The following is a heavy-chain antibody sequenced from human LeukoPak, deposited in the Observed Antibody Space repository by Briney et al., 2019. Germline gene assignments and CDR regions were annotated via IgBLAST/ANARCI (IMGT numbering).Heavy chain of an antibody. CDR2: IYHTGSV. D-gene: IGHD3-3*01. Sequence: SGTLSLTCAVSGGSINSNYWWTWVRQSPGKGLEWIGEIYHTGSVNYNLPLESRVTISRDRSKNQFSLMLRSVTAADTAVYYCARHYDLWSGYNYWGQGLLVTVSS. V-gene: IGHV4-4*02. J-gene: IGHJ4*02. CDR3: ARHYDLWSGYNY. CDR1: GGSINSNYW.